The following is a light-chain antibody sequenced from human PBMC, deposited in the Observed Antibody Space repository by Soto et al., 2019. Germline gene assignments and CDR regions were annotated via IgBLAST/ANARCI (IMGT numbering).Light chain of an antibody. Sequence: DLQMTQSPSSLSASVGDRVTITCRASQGISYHVAWYQQKPGKAPKLLIYAASTLETGVPSRFSGSGPGTDFTFTISSLQTEDIATYYCQQYDNLPLTFGGGTKVDIK. CDR2: AAS. V-gene: IGKV1-33*01. CDR1: QGISYH. CDR3: QQYDNLPLT. J-gene: IGKJ4*01.